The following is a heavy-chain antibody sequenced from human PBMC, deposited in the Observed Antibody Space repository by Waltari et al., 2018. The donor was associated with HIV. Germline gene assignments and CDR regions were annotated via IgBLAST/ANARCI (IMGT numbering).Heavy chain of an antibody. CDR3: ASPLDNDQVSVVAYYYGMDV. D-gene: IGHD2-15*01. V-gene: IGHV1-46*01. CDR2: INPRGGST. Sequence: QVQLVQSGAEVKKPGASVKVSCKASGYTFTRYYIPWVRQATGHGLEWMGIINPRGGSTNYAQNFQGRITMTRDTSTSTVYMELSSLRSEDTAVYYCASPLDNDQVSVVAYYYGMDVWGQGTTVTVSS. CDR1: GYTFTRYY. J-gene: IGHJ6*02.